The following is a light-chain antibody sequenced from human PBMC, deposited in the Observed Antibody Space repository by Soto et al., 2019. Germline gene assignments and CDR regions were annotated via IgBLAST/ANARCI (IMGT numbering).Light chain of an antibody. J-gene: IGKJ4*01. CDR1: VSFSVW. CDR2: GAS. CDR3: QQYSTYPLT. V-gene: IGKV1-5*01. Sequence: DIPVTQSPSTLSASVGDRVTITCRASVSFSVWMAWYQQKPGKAPKLLIYGASSLESGFPSRFSGSGSGTTFILTINSLQPDDFATYYCQQYSTYPLTFGGGTKVEVK.